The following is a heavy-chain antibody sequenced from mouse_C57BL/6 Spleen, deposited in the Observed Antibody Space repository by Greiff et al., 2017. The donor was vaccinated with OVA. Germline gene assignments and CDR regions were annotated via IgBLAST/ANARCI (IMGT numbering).Heavy chain of an antibody. Sequence: EVQGVESGGDLVRPGGSLKLSCAASGFTFSSYGMSWVRQTPDKRLEWVATISSGGSYTYYPDSVKGRFTISRDNAKNTLYLQMSSLKSEDTAMYYCARHGDYDVGYFDVWGTGTTVTVSS. CDR3: ARHGDYDVGYFDV. CDR2: ISSGGSYT. CDR1: GFTFSSYG. D-gene: IGHD2-4*01. J-gene: IGHJ1*03. V-gene: IGHV5-6*01.